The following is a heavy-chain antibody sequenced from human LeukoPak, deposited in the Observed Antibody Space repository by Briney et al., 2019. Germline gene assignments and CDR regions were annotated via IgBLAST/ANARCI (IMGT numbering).Heavy chain of an antibody. CDR3: TSPGQDSSAYYYVY. D-gene: IGHD3-22*01. CDR2: IRGKANSYAT. V-gene: IGHV3-73*01. Sequence: GGSLRLSCAASGFTFSGSVMHWVRQASGKGLEWVGRIRGKANSYATAYAASVKGRFTISRDDSKNTAYLQMNSLKIEDTAVYYCTSPGQDSSAYYYVYWGQGTLVTVSS. J-gene: IGHJ4*02. CDR1: GFTFSGSV.